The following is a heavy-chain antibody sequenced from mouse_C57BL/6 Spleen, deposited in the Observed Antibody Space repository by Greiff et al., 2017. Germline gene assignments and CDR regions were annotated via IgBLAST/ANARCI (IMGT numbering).Heavy chain of an antibody. J-gene: IGHJ4*01. CDR2: IWSDGST. CDR1: GFSLTSYG. Sequence: VQVVESGPGLVAPSQSLSITCTVSGFSLTSYGVHWVRQPPGKGLEWLVVIWSDGSTTYNSALKSRLSISKDNSKSQVFLKMNSLQTDDTAMYYCARHGWLRYYYARDYWGQGTSVTVSS. CDR3: ARHGWLRYYYARDY. V-gene: IGHV2-6-1*01. D-gene: IGHD2-2*01.